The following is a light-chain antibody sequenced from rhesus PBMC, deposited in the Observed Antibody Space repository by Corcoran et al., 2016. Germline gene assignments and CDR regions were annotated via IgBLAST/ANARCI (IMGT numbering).Light chain of an antibody. CDR2: GAS. CDR3: QQHNSYPRT. CDR1: QNIHRN. Sequence: DIQMTQSPSALSASVGDRVTLSCRASQNIHRNLAWYPLKPGKAPELLIYGASSLHTGIPSRFSGSGSGTDFTLTISSLQPEDFAIYYCQQHNSYPRTFGQGTKVEIK. V-gene: IGKV1-44*03. J-gene: IGKJ1*01.